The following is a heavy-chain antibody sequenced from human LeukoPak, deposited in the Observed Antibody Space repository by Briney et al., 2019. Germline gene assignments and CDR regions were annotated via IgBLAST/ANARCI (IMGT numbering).Heavy chain of an antibody. V-gene: IGHV4-59*08. Sequence: SETLSLTCTVSGGSISSYYWSWIRQPPGKGLEWIGYIYYSGSTNYNPSLKSRVTISLDTSKNQFSLKLSFVTAADTAVYYCASITVDTAMVYFDYWGQGTLVTVSS. CDR1: GGSISSYY. J-gene: IGHJ4*02. CDR2: IYYSGST. D-gene: IGHD5-18*01. CDR3: ASITVDTAMVYFDY.